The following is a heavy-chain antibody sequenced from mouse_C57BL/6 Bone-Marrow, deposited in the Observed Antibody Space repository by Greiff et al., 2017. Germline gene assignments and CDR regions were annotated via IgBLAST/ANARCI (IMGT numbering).Heavy chain of an antibody. CDR3: ANYYGLSARDY. Sequence: QVHVKQSGAELARPGASVKLSCKASGYTFTSYGISWVKQRTGQGLEWIGEIYPRSGNTYYNEKFKGKATLTADKSSSTAYMELRSLTSEDSAVYFCANYYGLSARDYGGQGTSVTVSS. CDR1: GYTFTSYG. CDR2: IYPRSGNT. J-gene: IGHJ4*01. V-gene: IGHV1-81*01. D-gene: IGHD1-1*01.